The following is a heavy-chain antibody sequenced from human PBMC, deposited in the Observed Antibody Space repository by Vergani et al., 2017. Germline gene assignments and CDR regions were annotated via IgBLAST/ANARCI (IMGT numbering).Heavy chain of an antibody. CDR2: INHSGST. J-gene: IGHJ4*02. CDR1: GGSFSGYY. D-gene: IGHD6-19*01. CDR3: ARVKAVTGFDY. Sequence: QVQLQQWGAGLLKPSETLSLTCAVYGGSFSGYYWSWIRQPPGKGLEWIGEINHSGSTNYNPSLKRRVTISVDTSKNQFSLKLSSVTAADRAVYYCARVKAVTGFDYWGQGTLVTVSS. V-gene: IGHV4-34*01.